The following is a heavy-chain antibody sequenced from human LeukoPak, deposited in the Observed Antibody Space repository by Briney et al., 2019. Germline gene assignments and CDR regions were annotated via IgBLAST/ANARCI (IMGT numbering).Heavy chain of an antibody. Sequence: ASVKVSCKASGYSFTGYYMHWVRQAPGQGLERMRWINPNSGGTNYAQKFQGWVTMTRDTSISTAYMELSRLRSDDTAVYYCARARAAAAIDAFDIWGQGTMVTVSS. CDR3: ARARAAAAIDAFDI. D-gene: IGHD6-13*01. J-gene: IGHJ3*02. CDR2: INPNSGGT. CDR1: GYSFTGYY. V-gene: IGHV1-2*04.